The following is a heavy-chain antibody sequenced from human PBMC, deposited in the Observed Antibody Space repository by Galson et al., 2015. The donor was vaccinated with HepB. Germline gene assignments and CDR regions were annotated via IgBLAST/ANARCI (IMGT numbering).Heavy chain of an antibody. J-gene: IGHJ5*02. CDR2: IFYSGNT. V-gene: IGHV4-39*01. D-gene: IGHD3-3*01. Sequence: SETLSLTCTVSCVSISNNNFYWGWIRQPPGKGLECIGNIFYSGNTYYNPSPKSRVTMSVDTSKNQFSLRLTSVTAADTAVYYCARLGFLGFFDSLPTWFDPWGQGTLVTVSS. CDR3: ARLGFLGFFDSLPTWFDP. CDR1: CVSISNNNFY.